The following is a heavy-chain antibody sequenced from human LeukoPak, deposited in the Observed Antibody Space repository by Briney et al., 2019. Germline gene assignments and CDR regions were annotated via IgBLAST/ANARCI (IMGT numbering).Heavy chain of an antibody. V-gene: IGHV1-24*01. Sequence: ASVKVSCKVSRNTLTELSIDWVRQAPGKGLEWMGGFDPEDGEIIYAQNLEGRVIMTEDTSRDTAYMELSSLRSEDTAVYYCATIGGVTPDYWGQGTQVTVSS. D-gene: IGHD3-16*01. CDR3: ATIGGVTPDY. CDR1: RNTLTELS. CDR2: FDPEDGEI. J-gene: IGHJ4*02.